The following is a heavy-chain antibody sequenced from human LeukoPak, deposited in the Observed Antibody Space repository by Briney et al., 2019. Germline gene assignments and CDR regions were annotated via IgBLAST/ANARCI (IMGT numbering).Heavy chain of an antibody. CDR3: ARDPYKLWYSSGWYREPTSGAFDI. V-gene: IGHV4-61*02. J-gene: IGHJ3*02. D-gene: IGHD6-19*01. Sequence: SETLSLTCTVSGGSISSGSYYWSWIRQPAGKGLEWIGRIYTSGSTNYNPSLKSRVTISVDTSKNQFSLKLSSVTAADTAVYYCARDPYKLWYSSGWYREPTSGAFDIWGQGTMVTVSS. CDR2: IYTSGST. CDR1: GGSISSGSYY.